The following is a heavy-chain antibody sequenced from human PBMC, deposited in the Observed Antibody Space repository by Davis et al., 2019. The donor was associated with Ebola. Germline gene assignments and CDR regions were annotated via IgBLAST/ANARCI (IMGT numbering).Heavy chain of an antibody. D-gene: IGHD4-11*01. CDR3: PVGHYSSPNG. CDR2: ISNTGTT. V-gene: IGHV3-53*01. J-gene: IGHJ4*02. CDR1: HYDVGSNF. Sequence: GESLKISCLASHYDVGSNFLSWVRQAPGKGLEWISLISNTGTTYYIESVRGRFTISRDISKNTFYLQMNSLRAEDTAVYYCPVGHYSSPNGWGQGVLVTVSS.